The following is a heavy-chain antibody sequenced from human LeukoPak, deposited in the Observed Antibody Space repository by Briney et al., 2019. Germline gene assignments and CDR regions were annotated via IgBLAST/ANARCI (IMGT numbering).Heavy chain of an antibody. D-gene: IGHD3/OR15-3a*01. CDR3: TRVGGLAFPYFYMDV. V-gene: IGHV4-59*01. CDR2: IYYSGST. CDR1: GRSNSSYY. J-gene: IGHJ6*03. Sequence: SETLSLTCTVSGRSNSSYYWSWIRQPAGKGLEWIGYIYYSGSTNYNPPLKSRVTISVDTSKNQFSRKLRSVTAADAAVYYCTRVGGLAFPYFYMDVWGKGTTVIVSS.